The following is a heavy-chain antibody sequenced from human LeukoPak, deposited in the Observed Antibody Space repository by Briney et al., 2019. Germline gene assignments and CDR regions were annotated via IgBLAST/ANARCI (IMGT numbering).Heavy chain of an antibody. Sequence: GGSLRLSCAASGFTFSSYSMNWVRQAPGKGLEWVSSTSSSRSYIYYADSVRGRFTISRDNAKKSLYLQMNGLRAEDTAVYYCARSADRSGYFREITLYYFDYWGQGTLVTVSS. V-gene: IGHV3-21*04. CDR3: ARSADRSGYFREITLYYFDY. D-gene: IGHD3-22*01. CDR2: TSSSRSYI. J-gene: IGHJ4*02. CDR1: GFTFSSYS.